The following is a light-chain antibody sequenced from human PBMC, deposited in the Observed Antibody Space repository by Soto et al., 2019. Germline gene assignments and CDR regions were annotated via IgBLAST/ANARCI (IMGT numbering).Light chain of an antibody. Sequence: DIQMTHSPSTLSGSVGDRVTITFRSSQTISSWLAWYQQKPGKAPKLLIYKASTLKSGVPSRFSVSGSGTEIPLTISSLQPDDFATYYCQHYNSYSEAFGQGTKVDI. CDR3: QHYNSYSEA. CDR1: QTISSW. J-gene: IGKJ1*01. CDR2: KAS. V-gene: IGKV1-5*03.